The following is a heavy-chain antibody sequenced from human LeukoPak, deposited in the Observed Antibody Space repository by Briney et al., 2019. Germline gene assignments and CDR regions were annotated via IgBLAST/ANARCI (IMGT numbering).Heavy chain of an antibody. CDR2: INSDGSST. CDR3: ARRIAVAGNFDY. V-gene: IGHV3-74*01. D-gene: IGHD6-19*01. CDR1: GFTFSSYW. J-gene: IGHJ4*02. Sequence: GGSLRLSCAASGFTFSSYWMHWVRQAPGKGLVWVSRINSDGSSTSCADSVKGRFTISRDNAKNTLYLQMNSLRAEDTAVYYCARRIAVAGNFDYWGQGTLVTVSS.